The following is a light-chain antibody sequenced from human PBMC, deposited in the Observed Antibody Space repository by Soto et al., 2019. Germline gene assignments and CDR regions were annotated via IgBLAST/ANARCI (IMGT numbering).Light chain of an antibody. V-gene: IGKV1-13*02. CDR2: DAS. J-gene: IGKJ5*01. Sequence: IQLTQSPSCLSASIRDTVTITCRASPGIATCLAWYPPKQGATPSLLIYDASILQRGVPSRFSGSGSGKHFILTIRNLQPEDFASYYWQQFNSLFGPGTRVEIK. CDR1: PGIATC. CDR3: QQFNSL.